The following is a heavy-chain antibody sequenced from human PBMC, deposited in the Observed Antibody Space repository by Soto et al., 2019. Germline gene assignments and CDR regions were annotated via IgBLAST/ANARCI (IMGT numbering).Heavy chain of an antibody. CDR3: ARAGYYDSSGYPLFDY. CDR2: IYYSGST. Sequence: SETLSLTCTVSGGSVSSGSYYWSWIRQPPGKGLEWIGYIYYSGSTNYNPSLKSRVTISVDTSKNQFSLKLSSVTAADTAVFYCARAGYYDSSGYPLFDYWARETQVPVSS. J-gene: IGHJ4*02. CDR1: GGSVSSGSYY. V-gene: IGHV4-61*01. D-gene: IGHD3-22*01.